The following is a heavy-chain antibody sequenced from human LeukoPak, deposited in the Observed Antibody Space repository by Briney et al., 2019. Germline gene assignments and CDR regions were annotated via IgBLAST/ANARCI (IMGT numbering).Heavy chain of an antibody. CDR2: ISGSGGST. CDR3: ARGLTAVATSPFDS. Sequence: GGSLRLSCAASGFTFSSYAMSWVRQAPGKGLEWVSAISGSGGSTYYVDSVKGRFTISRDNSKNTVYLQMNSLRAEDTAVYYCARGLTAVATSPFDSWGQGTLVTVSS. CDR1: GFTFSSYA. J-gene: IGHJ4*02. V-gene: IGHV3-23*01. D-gene: IGHD4-17*01.